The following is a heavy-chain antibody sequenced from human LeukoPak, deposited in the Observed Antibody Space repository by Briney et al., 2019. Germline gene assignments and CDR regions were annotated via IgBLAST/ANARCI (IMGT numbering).Heavy chain of an antibody. CDR2: IYYSGNS. D-gene: IGHD3-22*01. CDR1: GGSISGYY. Sequence: SETLSLTCTVSGGSISGYYWSWIRQPPGKGLEWIRYIYYSGNSNYNPSLKSRVTISADTSKNQFSLNLSSVTAADTAVYYCARDRRYYDSSGTVYYDGMDVWGQGTMVTVSS. V-gene: IGHV4-59*01. J-gene: IGHJ6*02. CDR3: ARDRRYYDSSGTVYYDGMDV.